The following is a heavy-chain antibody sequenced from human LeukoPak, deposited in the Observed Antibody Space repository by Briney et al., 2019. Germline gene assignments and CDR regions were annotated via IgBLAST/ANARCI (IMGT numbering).Heavy chain of an antibody. V-gene: IGHV3-23*01. CDR3: TGQAFRGRERSYSES. CDR1: GFTFSTYA. D-gene: IGHD3-3*02. Sequence: GGSLRLSCVTSGFTFSTYAMTWVRQAPGKGPEWVSSINNSGGTTDYSDSVKDRFTVSRDNSKSTLYLQMKSLRVEDTAVYYCTGQAFRGRERSYSESWGQGTLVSVSS. J-gene: IGHJ4*02. CDR2: INNSGGTT.